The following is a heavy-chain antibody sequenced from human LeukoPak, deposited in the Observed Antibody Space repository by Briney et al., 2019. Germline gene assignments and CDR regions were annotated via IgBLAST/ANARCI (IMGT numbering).Heavy chain of an antibody. J-gene: IGHJ3*02. V-gene: IGHV1-2*02. CDR1: GYTFTGYY. CDR2: INPNSGGT. CDR3: AKYCSITSCPLGAFDI. Sequence: ASVKVSCQASGYTFTGYYMHWVRQAPGQGLDWMGWINPNSGGTNYAQKFQGRVTMTRDTSISTAYMELSRLRSDDTAVYYCAKYCSITSCPLGAFDIWGQGTMVTVSS. D-gene: IGHD2-2*01.